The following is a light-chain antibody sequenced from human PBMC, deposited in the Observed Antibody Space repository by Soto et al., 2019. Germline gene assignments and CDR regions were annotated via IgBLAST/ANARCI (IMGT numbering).Light chain of an antibody. CDR1: QGISSY. J-gene: IGKJ4*01. Sequence: IPLTQSPSSLSASVGYSVTITCRVSQGISSYLNWYRQKPGKAPKLLIYATSTLQSGVPSRFSGSGSGTEFTLTISSLQPDDFATYYCQQYKSYSLTFGGGTKVDIK. CDR3: QQYKSYSLT. CDR2: ATS. V-gene: IGKV1-9*01.